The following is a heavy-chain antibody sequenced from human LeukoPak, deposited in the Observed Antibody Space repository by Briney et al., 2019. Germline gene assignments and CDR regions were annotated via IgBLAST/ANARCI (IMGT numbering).Heavy chain of an antibody. CDR1: GYTLTELS. J-gene: IGHJ4*02. V-gene: IGHV1-24*01. CDR2: FDPEDGET. D-gene: IGHD5-18*01. Sequence: ASVKVSCKVSGYTLTELSMHWVRQAPGKGLEGMGGFDPEDGETIYAQKFQGRLTMTEHTSTDTAYMELSSLRSEDTAVYYCATADGYSYGYDYWGQGTLVTVSS. CDR3: ATADGYSYGYDY.